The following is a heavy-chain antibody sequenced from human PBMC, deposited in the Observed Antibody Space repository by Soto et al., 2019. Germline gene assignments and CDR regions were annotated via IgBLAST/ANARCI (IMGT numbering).Heavy chain of an antibody. CDR3: ARGDSSGYYSAPFDY. D-gene: IGHD3-22*01. CDR2: IIPIFGTA. V-gene: IGHV1-69*13. Sequence: GASVKVSCKASGGTFSSYAISWVRQAPGQGLEWMGGIIPIFGTANYAQKFQGRVTITADESTSTAYMELSSLRSEDTAVYYCARGDSSGYYSAPFDYWGQGTLVTVSS. CDR1: GGTFSSYA. J-gene: IGHJ4*02.